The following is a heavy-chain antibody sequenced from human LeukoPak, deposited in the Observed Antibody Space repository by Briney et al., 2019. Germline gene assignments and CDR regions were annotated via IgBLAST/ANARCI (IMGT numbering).Heavy chain of an antibody. CDR3: ARDILTGYSFDY. J-gene: IGHJ4*02. CDR2: IYYDGGNK. CDR1: GFTLSSYG. V-gene: IGHV3-33*01. Sequence: GRSLRLSCAASGFTLSSYGMHWVRQAPGKGLEWVAVIYYDGGNKYYSDSVKGRFTISRDNSKNTLYLQMNSLRAEDTAVYYCARDILTGYSFDYWGQGTLVTVSS. D-gene: IGHD3-9*01.